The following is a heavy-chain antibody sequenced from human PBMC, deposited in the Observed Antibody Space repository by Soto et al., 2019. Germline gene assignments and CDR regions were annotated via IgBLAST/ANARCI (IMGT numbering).Heavy chain of an antibody. D-gene: IGHD1-1*01. CDR2: IYSGSST. V-gene: IGHV3-53*01. J-gene: IGHJ4*02. CDR3: ARAGRLDLFDY. Sequence: PGGSLRLSCAASGFTVSSNYMSWVRQAPGKGLEWVSVIYSGSSTYYADSVKGRFTISRDNSKNTLYLQMNSLRAEDTAVYYCARAGRLDLFDYWGPGTLVTVSS. CDR1: GFTVSSNY.